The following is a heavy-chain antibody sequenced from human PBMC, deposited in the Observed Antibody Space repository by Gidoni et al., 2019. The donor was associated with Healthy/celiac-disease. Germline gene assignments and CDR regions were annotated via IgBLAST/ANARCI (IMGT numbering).Heavy chain of an antibody. Sequence: EVQLVESGGGLVQPGGSLRLSCAASGFTFSSYDMHWVRQATGKGLEWVSAIGTAGDTYYPGSVKGRFTISRENAKNSLYLQMNSLRAGDTAVYYCARAYSGSYPYFDYWGQGTLVTVSS. CDR1: GFTFSSYD. J-gene: IGHJ4*02. CDR3: ARAYSGSYPYFDY. D-gene: IGHD1-26*01. V-gene: IGHV3-13*01. CDR2: IGTAGDT.